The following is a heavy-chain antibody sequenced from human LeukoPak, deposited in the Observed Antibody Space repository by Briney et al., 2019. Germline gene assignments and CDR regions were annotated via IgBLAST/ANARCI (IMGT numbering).Heavy chain of an antibody. Sequence: SETLSLTCTVSGGSISTYYWSWIRQPPGKGLEWIGNIYYSGSAYYNPSLKSRVTMSVDTSKNQFSLKLSSVTAADTAVYYCARKPIVNSAWYYFDYWGQGTLVTVSS. J-gene: IGHJ4*02. CDR3: ARKPIVNSAWYYFDY. CDR1: GGSISTYY. CDR2: IYYSGSA. V-gene: IGHV4-59*04. D-gene: IGHD3-22*01.